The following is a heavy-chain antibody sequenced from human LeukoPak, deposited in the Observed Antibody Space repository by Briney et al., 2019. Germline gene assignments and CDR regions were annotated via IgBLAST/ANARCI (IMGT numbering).Heavy chain of an antibody. CDR3: ARDRDFYRFFDL. J-gene: IGHJ2*01. CDR1: GFTFSTYS. D-gene: IGHD2/OR15-2a*01. CDR2: ISTTSSYM. V-gene: IGHV3-21*01. Sequence: GGSLRLSCAAPGFTFSTYSMNWVRQAPEKGLEWVSSISTTSSYMYYADSVKGRFTISRDNAKKSLYLQMNSLRAEDTAVYYCARDRDFYRFFDLWGRGTLVTVSS.